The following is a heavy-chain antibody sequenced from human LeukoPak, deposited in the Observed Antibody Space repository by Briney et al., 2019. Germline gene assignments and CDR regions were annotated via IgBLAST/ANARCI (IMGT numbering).Heavy chain of an antibody. Sequence: ASVKVSCKASGYASSRSGISWVRQAPGQGLEWMGWIGAYSGSTTYPQKFQGRVTMTTDTSTSAAYMELRSLTSDDTAVYYCARDHQFDFDYWGQGTMVTVSS. V-gene: IGHV1-18*01. CDR2: IGAYSGST. CDR3: ARDHQFDFDY. D-gene: IGHD2-2*01. J-gene: IGHJ4*02. CDR1: GYASSRSG.